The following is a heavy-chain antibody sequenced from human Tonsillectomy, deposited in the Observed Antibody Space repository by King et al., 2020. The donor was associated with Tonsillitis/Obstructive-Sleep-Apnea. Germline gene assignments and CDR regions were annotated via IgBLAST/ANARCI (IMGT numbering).Heavy chain of an antibody. J-gene: IGHJ6*02. Sequence: QLQESGPGLVKPSETLSLTCTVSGGSISSYYWSWIRQPPGKGLEWIGYIYYSGSTNYNPSLKSRVTISVDTSKNQFSLKLSSVTAADTAVYYCAREGEQQLGNYGMEAWGPGTTVTVSS. V-gene: IGHV4-59*01. CDR3: AREGEQQLGNYGMEA. CDR2: IYYSGST. CDR1: GGSISSYY. D-gene: IGHD6-13*01.